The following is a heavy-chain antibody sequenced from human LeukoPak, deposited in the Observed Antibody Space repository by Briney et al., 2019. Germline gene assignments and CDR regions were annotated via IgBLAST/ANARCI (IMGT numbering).Heavy chain of an antibody. J-gene: IGHJ4*02. CDR1: GFTISRYW. Sequence: SLTLSCAASGFTISRYWLTWFCQYPGQGRERVARINQDGREKYYGDSVTGRFTISRDNAENSLFLQMNSLRADDTGVYYCARAREAPANVFPDHWGQGVVVTVSS. CDR3: ARAREAPANVFPDH. CDR2: INQDGREK. V-gene: IGHV3-7*01. D-gene: IGHD2-15*01.